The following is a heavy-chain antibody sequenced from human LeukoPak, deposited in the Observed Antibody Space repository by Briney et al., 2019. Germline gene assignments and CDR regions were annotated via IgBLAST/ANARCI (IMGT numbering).Heavy chain of an antibody. D-gene: IGHD5-18*01. J-gene: IGHJ4*02. CDR2: IYYSGST. CDR3: ARGGYSYAKPFDY. V-gene: IGHV4-31*03. Sequence: SSETLSLTCTVSSGSINSGGYYWSWIRQHPGKGLEWIGYIYYSGSTYYNPSPKSRVTISVDTSKNQFSLKLSSVTAADTAVYYCARGGYSYAKPFDYWGQGTLVTVSS. CDR1: SGSINSGGYY.